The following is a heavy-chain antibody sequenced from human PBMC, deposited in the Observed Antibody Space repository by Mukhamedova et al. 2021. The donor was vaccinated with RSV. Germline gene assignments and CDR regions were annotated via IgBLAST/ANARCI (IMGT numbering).Heavy chain of an antibody. J-gene: IGHJ5*02. CDR3: ARDGSGSYYNWFDP. CDR2: ISAYNGNT. V-gene: IGHV1-18*01. D-gene: IGHD3-10*01. Sequence: EYMGWISAYNGNTNYAQKLQGRDTMTTDTSTSTAYMELRSLRSDDTAVYYCARDGSGSYYNWFDPWGQGTLVTVSS.